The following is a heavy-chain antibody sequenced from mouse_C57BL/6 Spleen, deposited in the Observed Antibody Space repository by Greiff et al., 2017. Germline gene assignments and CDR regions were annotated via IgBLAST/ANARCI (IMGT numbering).Heavy chain of an antibody. CDR1: GYTFTDYY. Sequence: EVQLQQSGPELVKPGASVKISCKASGYTFTDYYMNWVKQSHGKSLEWIGDINPNNGGTSYNQKFKGKATLTVDKSSSTAYMELRSLTSEDSAVYYCARTDGNYGGFAYWGQGTLVTVSA. CDR2: INPNNGGT. V-gene: IGHV1-26*01. J-gene: IGHJ3*01. D-gene: IGHD2-1*01. CDR3: ARTDGNYGGFAY.